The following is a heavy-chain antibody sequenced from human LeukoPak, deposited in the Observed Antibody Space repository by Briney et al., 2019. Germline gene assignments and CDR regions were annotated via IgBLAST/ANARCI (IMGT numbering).Heavy chain of an antibody. J-gene: IGHJ4*02. Sequence: GGSLRLSCVASGFTFSSYSMNWVRQAPGKGLEWVSSISSSSSYIYYADSVKGRFTISRDNAKNSLYLQMNSLRAEDTAVYYCARGLGYCSSTSCPYFDYWGQGTLVTVSS. CDR1: GFTFSSYS. CDR3: ARGLGYCSSTSCPYFDY. D-gene: IGHD2-2*01. CDR2: ISSSSSYI. V-gene: IGHV3-21*01.